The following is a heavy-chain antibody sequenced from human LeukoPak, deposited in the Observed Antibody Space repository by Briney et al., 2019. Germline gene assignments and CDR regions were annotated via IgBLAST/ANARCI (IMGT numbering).Heavy chain of an antibody. CDR3: ARTGSTSPYYYYYMDV. Sequence: PSETPSLTCTVSGGSIGSHYWSWIRQPPGKGLEWIGYIYYSGSTNYNPSLKSRVTISVDTSKNQFSLKLSSVTAADTAVYYCARTGSTSPYYYYYMDVWGKGTTVTVSS. CDR2: IYYSGST. J-gene: IGHJ6*03. V-gene: IGHV4-59*11. D-gene: IGHD2-2*01. CDR1: GGSIGSHY.